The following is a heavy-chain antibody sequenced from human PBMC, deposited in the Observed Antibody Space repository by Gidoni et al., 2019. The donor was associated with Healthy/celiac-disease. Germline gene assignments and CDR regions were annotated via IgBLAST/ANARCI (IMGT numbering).Heavy chain of an antibody. Sequence: QFQLVQTGAEVTEPGASVKVSCKVSGYTLTQLSIHWVRQAPGKGLEWMGGFDPEDGETIYAQKFQGRVTMTEYTSTDTAYMELSSLRSEDTAVYYCATASIGYCSGGSCYSFDYWGQGTLVTVSS. CDR1: GYTLTQLS. CDR2: FDPEDGET. CDR3: ATASIGYCSGGSCYSFDY. D-gene: IGHD2-15*01. V-gene: IGHV1-24*01. J-gene: IGHJ4*02.